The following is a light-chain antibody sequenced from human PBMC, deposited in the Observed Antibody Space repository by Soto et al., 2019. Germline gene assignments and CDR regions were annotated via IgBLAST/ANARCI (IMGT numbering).Light chain of an antibody. V-gene: IGKV3-20*01. J-gene: IGKJ5*01. CDR1: QTVSNNY. CDR3: QQYAGPPTT. CDR2: GAS. Sequence: EIVLTQSPGTLSSSPGDRATLSCRASQTVSNNYLAWCQQKPGQAPRVIMYGASRRATGIPDRFSGGGSGTDFTLTISRLEPEDFAVYFCQQYAGPPTTFGQGTRLEIK.